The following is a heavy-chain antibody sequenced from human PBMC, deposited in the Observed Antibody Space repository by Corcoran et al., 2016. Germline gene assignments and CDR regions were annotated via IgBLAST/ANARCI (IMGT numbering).Heavy chain of an antibody. V-gene: IGHV2-26*01. Sequence: QVTLKESGPVLVKPTETLTLTCTVSGFSLSNARMGVSWIRQPPGKALEWLAHIFSNDEKSYSTSLKSRLTISKDTSKSQVVLTMTNMDPVDTATYYWARSLTYYDFWSGYYSDYYYYGMDVWGQGTTVTVSS. CDR2: IFSNDEK. CDR3: ARSLTYYDFWSGYYSDYYYYGMDV. CDR1: GFSLSNARMG. D-gene: IGHD3-3*01. J-gene: IGHJ6*02.